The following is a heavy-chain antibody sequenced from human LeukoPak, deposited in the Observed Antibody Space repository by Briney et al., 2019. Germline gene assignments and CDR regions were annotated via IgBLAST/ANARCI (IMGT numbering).Heavy chain of an antibody. CDR2: ISSSSSTI. CDR1: GFTFSSYS. D-gene: IGHD2-15*01. CDR3: AVCSGGSCYSPHFQH. J-gene: IGHJ1*01. Sequence: GSLRLSCAASGFTFSSYSMNWVRLAPGKGLEWVSYISSSSSTIYYADSVKGRFTISRDNAKNSLYLQMNSLRAEDTAVYYCAVCSGGSCYSPHFQHWGQGTLVTVSS. V-gene: IGHV3-48*01.